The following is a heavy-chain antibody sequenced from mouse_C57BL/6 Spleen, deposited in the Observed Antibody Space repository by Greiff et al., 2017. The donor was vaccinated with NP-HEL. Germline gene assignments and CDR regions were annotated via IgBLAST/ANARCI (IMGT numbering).Heavy chain of an antibody. Sequence: EVQRVESGGGLVKPGGSLKLSCAASGFTFSSYAMSWVRQTPEKRLEWVATISDGGSYTYYPDTVKGRFTISRDNAKNNLYLQMSHLKSEDTAMYYCAAYYSNYVYAMDYWVQGTSVTVSS. CDR3: AAYYSNYVYAMDY. J-gene: IGHJ4*01. V-gene: IGHV5-4*01. CDR2: ISDGGSYT. D-gene: IGHD2-5*01. CDR1: GFTFSSYA.